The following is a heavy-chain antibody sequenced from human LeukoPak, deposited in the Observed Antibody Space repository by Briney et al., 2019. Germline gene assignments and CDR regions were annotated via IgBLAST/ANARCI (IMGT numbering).Heavy chain of an antibody. CDR3: ARVPYYYDSSGYYYYYYFDC. D-gene: IGHD3-22*01. V-gene: IGHV3-7*01. CDR1: GFTFSSYW. Sequence: PGGSLRLSCAASGFTFSSYWMSWVRQAPGKGLEWVANIKQDGSEKYYVDCVKGRFNISRDNAKNSLYLQMNSLRAEDTAVYYCARVPYYYDSSGYYYYYYFDCWGQGTLVTVSS. CDR2: IKQDGSEK. J-gene: IGHJ4*02.